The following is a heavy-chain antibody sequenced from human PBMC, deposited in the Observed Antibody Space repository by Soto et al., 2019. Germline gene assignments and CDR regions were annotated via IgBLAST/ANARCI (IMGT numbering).Heavy chain of an antibody. CDR3: AREGYDFWSGYASYYYYHMDV. D-gene: IGHD3-3*01. Sequence: PSETLSLTCTVSGGSISSYYWSWIRQPPGKGLEWIGYIYYSGSTNYNPSLKSRVTISVDTSKNQFSLKLSSVTAADTAVYYCAREGYDFWSGYASYYYYHMDVWGKGTTVT. CDR1: GGSISSYY. CDR2: IYYSGST. J-gene: IGHJ6*03. V-gene: IGHV4-59*01.